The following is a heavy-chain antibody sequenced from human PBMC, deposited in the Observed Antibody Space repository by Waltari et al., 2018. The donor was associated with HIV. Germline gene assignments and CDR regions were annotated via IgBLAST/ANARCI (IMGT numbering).Heavy chain of an antibody. V-gene: IGHV3-23*04. J-gene: IGHJ5*02. Sequence: VQLVESGGGLVQPGGSLRLSGAAPGFPFSTYATNLVRTASGKGLEWVSIISGRGLTSYYAESVRGRFIISRDNVKNTLYLEMNNLRADDTAIYYCASAFYFGIPPVTWGRGTLVTVSS. CDR1: GFPFSTYA. D-gene: IGHD3-16*01. CDR2: ISGRGLTS. CDR3: ASAFYFGIPPVT.